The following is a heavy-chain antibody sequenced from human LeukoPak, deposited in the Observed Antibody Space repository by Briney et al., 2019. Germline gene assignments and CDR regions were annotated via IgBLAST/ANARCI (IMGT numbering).Heavy chain of an antibody. CDR1: GGSISSSSYN. D-gene: IGHD3-22*01. Sequence: PSETLSLTCSVSGGSISSSSYNWGWIRQPPGKGLEWIGSIYYSESTHYNPPPKSRVTISVDTSKNQFSLKLSSVTAADTAVYYCARQWAYDSSGYYDAFDIWGQGTWSPSLQ. CDR2: IYYSEST. CDR3: ARQWAYDSSGYYDAFDI. J-gene: IGHJ3*02. V-gene: IGHV4-39*01.